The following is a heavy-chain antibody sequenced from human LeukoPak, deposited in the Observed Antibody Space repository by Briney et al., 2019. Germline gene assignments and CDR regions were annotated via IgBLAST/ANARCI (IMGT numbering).Heavy chain of an antibody. Sequence: GGSLRLSCAASGFTFSSYWMHWVRQAPGKGLVWVSRINSDGSSTSYADSVKGRFTISRDNAKNTLYLQMNSLRAEDTAVYYCARDHYDILTGYETRYDYWGQGTLVTVSS. V-gene: IGHV3-74*01. CDR1: GFTFSSYW. CDR2: INSDGSST. J-gene: IGHJ4*02. CDR3: ARDHYDILTGYETRYDY. D-gene: IGHD3-9*01.